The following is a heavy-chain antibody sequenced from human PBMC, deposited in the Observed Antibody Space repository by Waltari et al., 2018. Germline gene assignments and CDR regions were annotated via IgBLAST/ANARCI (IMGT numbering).Heavy chain of an antibody. CDR2: ISYSGNT. Sequence: QVQLQESGPGLVKPSETLSLTRTVPGCPISSYYWRWTRQPPGKGLEWIGYISYSGNTNYNPSLQSRVTISLDTSKNQFSLNLSSVTAADTAVYYCARRGGYSSPDLYWGQGTLVTVSS. CDR3: ARRGGYSSPDLY. D-gene: IGHD6-13*01. J-gene: IGHJ4*02. CDR1: GCPISSYY. V-gene: IGHV4-59*08.